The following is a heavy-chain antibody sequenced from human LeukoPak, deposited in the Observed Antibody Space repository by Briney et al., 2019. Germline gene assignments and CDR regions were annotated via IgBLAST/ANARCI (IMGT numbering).Heavy chain of an antibody. D-gene: IGHD3-16*02. CDR3: ARGARALVTFGGVIVTSYMDV. Sequence: SETLSLTCTVSGGSISSYYWSWIRQPAGKGLEWIGRIYTSGSTNYNPSLKSRVTMSVDTSKNQFSLKLSSVTAADTAVYYCARGARALVTFGGVIVTSYMDVWGKGTTVTISS. J-gene: IGHJ6*03. CDR1: GGSISSYY. V-gene: IGHV4-4*07. CDR2: IYTSGST.